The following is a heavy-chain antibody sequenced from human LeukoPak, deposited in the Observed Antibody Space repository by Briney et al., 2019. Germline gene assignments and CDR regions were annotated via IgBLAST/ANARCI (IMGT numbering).Heavy chain of an antibody. V-gene: IGHV4-38-2*02. CDR3: ARDHCSGGSCYSCPDWYFDL. J-gene: IGHJ2*01. D-gene: IGHD2-15*01. Sequence: PSETLSLTCAVSGYFISSGYYRRCLLQPPGKGREWSGRSNHCGSTYYNPCLKSRVTLSVDKSKIQFSLNLSSVTAADTAVYYCARDHCSGGSCYSCPDWYFDLWGRGTLVTVSS. CDR1: GYFISSGYY. CDR2: SNHCGST.